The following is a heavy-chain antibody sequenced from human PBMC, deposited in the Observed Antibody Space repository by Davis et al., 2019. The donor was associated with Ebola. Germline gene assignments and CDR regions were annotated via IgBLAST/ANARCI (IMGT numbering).Heavy chain of an antibody. CDR3: ARNYYDSSGYYRDYYYYYGMDV. D-gene: IGHD3-22*01. J-gene: IGHJ6*02. V-gene: IGHV1-2*02. CDR2: INPNSGGT. Sequence: ASVKVSCKASGYTFTGYYMHWVRQAPGQGLEWMGWINPNSGGTNYAQKFQGRVTMTRDTSISTAYMELSRLRSDDTAVYYCARNYYDSSGYYRDYYYYYGMDVWGQGTTVTVSS. CDR1: GYTFTGYY.